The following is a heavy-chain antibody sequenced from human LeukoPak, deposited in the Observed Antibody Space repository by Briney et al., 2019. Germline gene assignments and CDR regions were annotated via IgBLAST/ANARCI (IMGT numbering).Heavy chain of an antibody. D-gene: IGHD3-3*01. V-gene: IGHV4-34*01. Sequence: PSETLSLTCAVYGGSFSGYYWSWIRQPPGKGLEWIGEINHSGSTNYNPSLKSRVTISVDTSKNQFSLKLSSVTAADTAVYYCARKYGYYDFWSGSKSSYYMDVWGKGTTVTVSS. J-gene: IGHJ6*03. CDR1: GGSFSGYY. CDR3: ARKYGYYDFWSGSKSSYYMDV. CDR2: INHSGST.